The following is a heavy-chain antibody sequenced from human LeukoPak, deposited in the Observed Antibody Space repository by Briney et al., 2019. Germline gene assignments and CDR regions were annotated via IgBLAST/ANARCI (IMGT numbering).Heavy chain of an antibody. D-gene: IGHD3-22*01. V-gene: IGHV3-23*01. J-gene: IGHJ4*02. CDR1: GFTFSSYA. Sequence: RSGGSLRLSCAASGFTFSSYAMSWVRQAPGKGLEWVSAISGSGGSTYYADSVKGRFTISRDNSKNTLYLQMNSPRAEDTAVYYCAKDLYYYDSSGYANGDYWGQGTLVTVSS. CDR3: AKDLYYYDSSGYANGDY. CDR2: ISGSGGST.